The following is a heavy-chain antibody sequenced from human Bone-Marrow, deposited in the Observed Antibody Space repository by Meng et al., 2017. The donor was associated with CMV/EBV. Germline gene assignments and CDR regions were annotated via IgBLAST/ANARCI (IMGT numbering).Heavy chain of an antibody. Sequence: LSLTCAASGFTFSSYWMHWVRQAPGKGLVWVSRINSDGSSTSYADSVKGRFTISRDNAKNTLYLQMNSLRAEDTAVYYCAKDYRSGYDSTLDYWGQGTLVTVSS. CDR1: GFTFSSYW. V-gene: IGHV3-74*01. D-gene: IGHD5-12*01. CDR3: AKDYRSGYDSTLDY. CDR2: INSDGSST. J-gene: IGHJ4*02.